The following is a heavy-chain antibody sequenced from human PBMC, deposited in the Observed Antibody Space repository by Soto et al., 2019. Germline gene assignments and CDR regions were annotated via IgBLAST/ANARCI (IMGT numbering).Heavy chain of an antibody. V-gene: IGHV5-51*01. J-gene: IGHJ4*02. D-gene: IGHD5-18*01. CDR2: IYPGDSDT. CDR1: GYSFTSYW. CDR3: ARRPVPLYTAMVTYFDY. Sequence: GESLKISCKGSGYSFTSYWIGWVRQMPGKGLEWMGIIYPGDSDTRYSPSFQGQVTISADKSISTAYLQWSSLKASDTAMYYCARRPVPLYTAMVTYFDYWGQGTLVTVSS.